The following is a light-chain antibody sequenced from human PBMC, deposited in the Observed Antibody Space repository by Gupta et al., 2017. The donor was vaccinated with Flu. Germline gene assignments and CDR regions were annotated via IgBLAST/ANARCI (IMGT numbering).Light chain of an antibody. J-gene: IGLJ2*01. CDR1: SSDGGGYNY. V-gene: IGLV2-8*01. CDR3: SSYAGSNNLEV. Sequence: QSPPHPPPSASLSPGHAVTLSCTGTSSDGGGYNYVSWYQQHPGNAPNLMIYEVSKRPSGVPDRFSGSKSGNTASLTVSGLQAEDEADYYCSSYAGSNNLEVFGGGTKLTVL. CDR2: EVS.